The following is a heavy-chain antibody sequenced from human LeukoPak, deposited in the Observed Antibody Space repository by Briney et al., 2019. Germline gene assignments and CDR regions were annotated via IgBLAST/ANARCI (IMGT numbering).Heavy chain of an antibody. Sequence: ASVKVSCKASGSTFSSYDINWVRQATGQGLEWMGWMNPNSGDTGHTPRFQGRVTMTRDTSISTAYMALSSLRSEDTAVYYCARGPYGTGSHFDFWGQGTLVTVSS. J-gene: IGHJ4*02. CDR3: ARGPYGTGSHFDF. CDR2: MNPNSGDT. D-gene: IGHD3-10*01. CDR1: GSTFSSYD. V-gene: IGHV1-8*02.